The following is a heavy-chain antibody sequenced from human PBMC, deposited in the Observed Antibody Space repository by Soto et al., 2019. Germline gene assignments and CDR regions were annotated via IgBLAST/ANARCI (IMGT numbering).Heavy chain of an antibody. J-gene: IGHJ4*02. D-gene: IGHD3-16*01. CDR1: VFSLSTSGMC. V-gene: IGHV2-70*11. CDR3: ARSQRTHLDFDY. Sequence: FGPTLVNPTQTLTLTCTFSVFSLSTSGMCVSWIRQPPGKALEWLARIDWDDDKYYSTSLKTRLTISKDTSKNQVVLTMTNMDPVDTATYYCARSQRTHLDFDYWGQGTLVTVSS. CDR2: IDWDDDK.